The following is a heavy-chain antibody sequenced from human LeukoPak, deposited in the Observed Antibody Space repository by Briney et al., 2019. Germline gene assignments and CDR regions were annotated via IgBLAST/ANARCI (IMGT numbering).Heavy chain of an antibody. D-gene: IGHD3-22*01. CDR1: GFTFSSYS. J-gene: IGHJ4*02. CDR2: ISSSSSYI. CDR3: ARVSHYYDSSGVDY. Sequence: GGSLRLSCAASGFTFSSYSMNWVRQAPGKGLEWVSSISSSSSYIYYADSVKGRFTISRDNAKNSLYPQMNSLRAEDTAVYYCARVSHYYDSSGVDYWGQGTLVTVSS. V-gene: IGHV3-21*01.